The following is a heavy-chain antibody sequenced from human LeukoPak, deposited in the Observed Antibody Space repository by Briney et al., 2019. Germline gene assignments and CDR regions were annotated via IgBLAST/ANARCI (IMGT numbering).Heavy chain of an antibody. D-gene: IGHD2-2*02. CDR2: ISYDGSNK. V-gene: IGHV3-30*04. CDR1: GFTFSSYA. Sequence: GGSLRLSCAASGFTFSSYAMHWVRQAPGKGLEWVAVISYDGSNKYYADSVKGRFTISRDNSKNTLYLQMNSLRAEDTAVYYCSRASYCSSTRCYNYFDYWGQGTLVTVSS. CDR3: SRASYCSSTRCYNYFDY. J-gene: IGHJ4*02.